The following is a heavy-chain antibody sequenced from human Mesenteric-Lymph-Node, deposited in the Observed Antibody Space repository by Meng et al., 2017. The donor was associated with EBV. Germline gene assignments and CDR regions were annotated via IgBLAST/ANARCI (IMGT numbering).Heavy chain of an antibody. D-gene: IGHD4-17*01. Sequence: QVQLQQWGAGLLKPSETLSPTCAVYGGSFCAYSWSWIRQPPGKGLEWIGEIYHSGSTNYIPSLKSRVTISVDTSKNQFSLKVNSVAAADTAVYYCARGAVTTEPYYFDYWGQGTLVTVSS. V-gene: IGHV4-34*01. CDR1: GGSFCAYS. CDR2: IYHSGST. CDR3: ARGAVTTEPYYFDY. J-gene: IGHJ4*02.